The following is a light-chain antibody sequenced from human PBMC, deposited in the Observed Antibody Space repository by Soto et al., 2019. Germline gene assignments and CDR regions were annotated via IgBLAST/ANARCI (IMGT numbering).Light chain of an antibody. V-gene: IGKV3-11*01. Sequence: ESVLTQSAATLSLSPGERATLSCRASQSVSSYLAWYQQKPGQAPRLLIYDASNRATGIPARFSGSGSGTDFTLTISSLEPEDFAVYYCQQRSNWPPLITFGQGTRLEIK. J-gene: IGKJ5*01. CDR2: DAS. CDR3: QQRSNWPPLIT. CDR1: QSVSSY.